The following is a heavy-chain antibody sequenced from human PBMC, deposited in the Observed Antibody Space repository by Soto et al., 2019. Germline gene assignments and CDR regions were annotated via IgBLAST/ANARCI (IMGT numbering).Heavy chain of an antibody. D-gene: IGHD6-19*01. V-gene: IGHV1-3*05. J-gene: IGHJ3*02. CDR2: INAGNGNT. Sequence: QVQLVQSGAEEKKPGASVKVSCKASGYTFTSYAMHWVRQAPGQRLEWMGWINAGNGNTKYSQKFQGRVTITRDTSARTAYKEMSSLRSEDTAVYYCAWPSSSGWYHDAFDIWGQGTMVTVSS. CDR1: GYTFTSYA. CDR3: AWPSSSGWYHDAFDI.